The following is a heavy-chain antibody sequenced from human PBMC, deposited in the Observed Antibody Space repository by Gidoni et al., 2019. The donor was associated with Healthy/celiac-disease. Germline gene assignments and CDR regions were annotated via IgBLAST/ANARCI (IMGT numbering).Heavy chain of an antibody. J-gene: IGHJ4*02. Sequence: EWVSAISGSGGSTYYADSVKGRFTISRDNSKNTLYLQMNSLRAEDTAVYYCAKHSSRGWNFFDYWGQGTLVTVSS. D-gene: IGHD6-19*01. V-gene: IGHV3-23*01. CDR3: AKHSSRGWNFFDY. CDR2: ISGSGGST.